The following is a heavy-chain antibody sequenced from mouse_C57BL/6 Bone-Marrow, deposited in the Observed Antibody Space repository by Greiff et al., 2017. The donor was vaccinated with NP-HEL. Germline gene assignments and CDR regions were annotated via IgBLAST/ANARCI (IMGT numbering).Heavy chain of an antibody. Sequence: EVQVVESGGGLVKPGGSLKLSCAASGFTFSSYAMSWVRQTPEKRLEWVATISDGGSYTYYPGNVKGRFTISRDNAKNNLYLQMSHLKSEDTAMYYCARDPSLGFAYWGQGTLVTVSA. D-gene: IGHD2-10*02. CDR3: ARDPSLGFAY. J-gene: IGHJ3*01. CDR1: GFTFSSYA. V-gene: IGHV5-4*01. CDR2: ISDGGSYT.